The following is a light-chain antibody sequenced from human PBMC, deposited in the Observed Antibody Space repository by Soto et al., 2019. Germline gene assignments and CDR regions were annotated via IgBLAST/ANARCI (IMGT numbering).Light chain of an antibody. V-gene: IGLV2-14*01. CDR3: SSYTSSRTLEGV. J-gene: IGLJ1*01. CDR2: DVS. Sequence: QCVLTQPASVSGSPGQSITISCTGTSSDVGGYNYVPWYQQHPGKAPKLMIYDVSNRPSGVSNRFSGSKSGNTASLTISGLQAEDEADYYCSSYTSSRTLEGVFGTGTKVTVL. CDR1: SSDVGGYNY.